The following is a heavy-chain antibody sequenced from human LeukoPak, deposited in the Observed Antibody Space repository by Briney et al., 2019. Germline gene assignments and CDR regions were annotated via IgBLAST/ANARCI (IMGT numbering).Heavy chain of an antibody. CDR1: GFTFSDYY. V-gene: IGHV3-11*04. CDR3: ASALTYYYDSSGRGAFDI. J-gene: IGHJ3*02. D-gene: IGHD3-22*01. Sequence: GGSLRLSCAASGFTFSDYYMSWIRQAPGKGLEWVSYISGSGGTKYYADSVKGRFTISRDNAKNSLYLQMNSLRAEDTAVYYCASALTYYYDSSGRGAFDIWGQGTMVTVSS. CDR2: ISGSGGTK.